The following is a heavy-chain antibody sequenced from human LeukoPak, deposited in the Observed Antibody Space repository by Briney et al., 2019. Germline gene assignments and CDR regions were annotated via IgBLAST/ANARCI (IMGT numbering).Heavy chain of an antibody. V-gene: IGHV4-31*03. CDR1: GGSISSGGYY. D-gene: IGHD2-2*01. CDR3: VGESCSSTSCYGGVDYYYYGMDV. J-gene: IGHJ6*04. Sequence: PSETLSLTCTVSGGSISSGGYYWSWIRQHPGEGLEWIGYIYYSGSTYYNPSLKSRVTTSVDTSKNQFSLKLSSVTAADTAVYYCVGESCSSTSCYGGVDYYYYGMDVWGKGTTVTVSS. CDR2: IYYSGST.